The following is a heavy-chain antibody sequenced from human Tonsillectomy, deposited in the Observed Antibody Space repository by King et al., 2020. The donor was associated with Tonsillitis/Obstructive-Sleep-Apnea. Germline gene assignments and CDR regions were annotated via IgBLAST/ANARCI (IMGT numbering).Heavy chain of an antibody. D-gene: IGHD1-14*01. V-gene: IGHV3-33*01. Sequence: VQLVESGGGVVQPGRSLRLSCAASGFTFSSFGMHWVRQAPGKGLEWVAVIWYDGINKFYADSVKGRFSISRYNSKNTMFLQMSSLRADDTAVYFCARDQRLNNPEIFDYWGQGTLVTVSS. CDR2: IWYDGINK. J-gene: IGHJ4*02. CDR1: GFTFSSFG. CDR3: ARDQRLNNPEIFDY.